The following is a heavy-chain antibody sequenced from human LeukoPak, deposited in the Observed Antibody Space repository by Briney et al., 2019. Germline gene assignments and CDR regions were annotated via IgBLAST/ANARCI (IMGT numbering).Heavy chain of an antibody. CDR1: GGSFSGYY. V-gene: IGHV4-34*01. J-gene: IGHJ3*02. CDR2: INHSGST. Sequence: PSETLSLTCAVYGGSFSGYYWSRIRQPPGKGLEWIGEINHSGSTNYNPSLKSRVTMSVDTSKNQFSLKLSSVTAADTAVYYCARAYYYDSSGPDPAFDIWGQGTMVTVSS. CDR3: ARAYYYDSSGPDPAFDI. D-gene: IGHD3-22*01.